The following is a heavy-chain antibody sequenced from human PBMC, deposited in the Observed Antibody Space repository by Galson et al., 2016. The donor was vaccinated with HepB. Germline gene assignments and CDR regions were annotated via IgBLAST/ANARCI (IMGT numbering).Heavy chain of an antibody. J-gene: IGHJ4*02. CDR2: ISYDGNHK. V-gene: IGHV3-30-3*01. CDR1: GFTFSSST. CDR3: ARDLSTTGYFDY. D-gene: IGHD1/OR15-1a*01. Sequence: SLRLSCAASGFTFSSSTMHWVRQAPGKGLNWVALISYDGNHKYYADSVKGRFSISRDNSKNTLYLQMNSLRAEDTAVYYCARDLSTTGYFDYWGQGTLVTVSS.